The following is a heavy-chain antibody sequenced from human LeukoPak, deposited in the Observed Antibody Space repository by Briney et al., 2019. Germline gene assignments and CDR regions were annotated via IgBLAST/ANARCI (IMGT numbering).Heavy chain of an antibody. CDR2: ISGSGGST. CDR3: AKGPSRLLATYYMDV. CDR1: GFTFSSYA. V-gene: IGHV3-23*01. J-gene: IGHJ6*03. Sequence: GGSLRLSCAASGFTFSSYAMSWVRQAPGKGLEWVSAISGSGGSTYYADSVKGRFTISRDNSKNTLYLQMTSLRAEDTAVYYCAKGPSRLLATYYMDVWGKGTTVTVSS. D-gene: IGHD3-22*01.